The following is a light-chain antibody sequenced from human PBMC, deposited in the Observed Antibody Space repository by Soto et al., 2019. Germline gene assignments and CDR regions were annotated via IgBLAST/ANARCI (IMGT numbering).Light chain of an antibody. V-gene: IGKV1-13*02. J-gene: IGKJ5*01. Sequence: AIQLTQSPSSLSASVGDRVAITCRASQDIRSALAWYQQNPGKAPKLLIYDASSLESGVPSRFSGSGSGTDFTLTISSLQAEDFAVYYCQQLNRYPITFGQGTRLEIK. CDR2: DAS. CDR1: QDIRSA. CDR3: QQLNRYPIT.